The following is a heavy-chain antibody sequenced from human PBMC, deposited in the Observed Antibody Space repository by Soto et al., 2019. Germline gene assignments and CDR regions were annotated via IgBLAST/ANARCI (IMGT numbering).Heavy chain of an antibody. Sequence: EVLLVESGGGLVQPGGSLRLSCAASGFSFSNVWMTWVRQAPGKGLECLACINPDGSEKYYVDSVKGRFTVSRDNARNSLYVQMNSLRADDTAVYYCTRDLNWEAHWGQVTLVTVSS. V-gene: IGHV3-7*01. D-gene: IGHD7-27*01. CDR1: GFSFSNVW. CDR2: INPDGSEK. J-gene: IGHJ4*02. CDR3: TRDLNWEAH.